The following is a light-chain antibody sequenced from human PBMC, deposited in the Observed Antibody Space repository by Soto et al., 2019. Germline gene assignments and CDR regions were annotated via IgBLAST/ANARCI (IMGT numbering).Light chain of an antibody. CDR2: DAS. Sequence: EIVLTQSPATLSLSPGERATLSCRASQSVSSYLAWYQQKPGQAPRLLIYDASNRATGIPARFSGCGSGTDFTLTISSLEPEDFAVFYCQQRSNGLTFGPGTKVDIK. CDR1: QSVSSY. V-gene: IGKV3-11*01. CDR3: QQRSNGLT. J-gene: IGKJ3*01.